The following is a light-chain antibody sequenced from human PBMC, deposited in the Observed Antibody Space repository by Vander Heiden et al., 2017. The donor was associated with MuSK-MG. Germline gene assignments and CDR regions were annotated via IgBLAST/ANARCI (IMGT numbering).Light chain of an antibody. CDR1: QSVSSR. CDR2: KVS. J-gene: IGKJ1*01. Sequence: DIQMTQSPSTLSASVGDSVTITCRASQSVSSRLAWYQQKPGKAPKLLIYKVSNLESGVPSRFSGSGSGTEFTLTISSLQPDDFATYYCQQYNRDSPWTFGQGTKVEIK. V-gene: IGKV1-5*03. CDR3: QQYNRDSPWT.